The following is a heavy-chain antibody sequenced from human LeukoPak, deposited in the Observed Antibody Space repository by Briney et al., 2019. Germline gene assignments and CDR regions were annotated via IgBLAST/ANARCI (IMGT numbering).Heavy chain of an antibody. CDR3: AKDNTIFGVVPDAFDI. CDR1: GFTFSSYG. Sequence: GGSLRLSCAASGFTFSSYGMHWVRQAPGKGLEWVAFIRYDGSNKYYADSVRGRFTISRDNSKNTLYLQMNSLRAEDTAVYYCAKDNTIFGVVPDAFDIWGQGTMVTVSS. D-gene: IGHD3-3*01. CDR2: IRYDGSNK. J-gene: IGHJ3*02. V-gene: IGHV3-30*02.